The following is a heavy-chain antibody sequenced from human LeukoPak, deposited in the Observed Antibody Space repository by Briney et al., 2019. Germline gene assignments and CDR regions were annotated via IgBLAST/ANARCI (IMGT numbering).Heavy chain of an antibody. CDR1: GVPLSSYW. J-gene: IGHJ3*02. Sequence: GGSLRLSCAASGVPLSSYWMSWVREAPGRGLEWGANIKEGETYSVDSVKGRFTISRDNAKNSLYLQMNSLRAEDTAVYYCARSGGNNYHWALDIWGQGTMVTVSS. CDR3: ARSGGNNYHWALDI. D-gene: IGHD1/OR15-1a*01. V-gene: IGHV3-7*01. CDR2: IKEGET.